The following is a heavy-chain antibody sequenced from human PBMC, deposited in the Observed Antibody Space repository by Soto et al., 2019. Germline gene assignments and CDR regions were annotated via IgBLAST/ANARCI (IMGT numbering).Heavy chain of an antibody. Sequence: EVQLLESGGGLVQPGGSLRLSCAASGFPFSSYAMSWVRQAPGKGLEWVSAISGSGGSTYYADSVKGRFTISRDNSKNTLYLQMNSLRAEDTAVYYCAKCLYFGGDCYPLDYWGQGTLVTVSS. CDR2: ISGSGGST. CDR3: AKCLYFGGDCYPLDY. CDR1: GFPFSSYA. D-gene: IGHD2-21*02. J-gene: IGHJ4*02. V-gene: IGHV3-23*01.